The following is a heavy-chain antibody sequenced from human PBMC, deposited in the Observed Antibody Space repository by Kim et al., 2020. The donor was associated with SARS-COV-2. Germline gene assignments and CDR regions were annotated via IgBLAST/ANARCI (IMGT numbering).Heavy chain of an antibody. CDR1: GVSFSGYY. J-gene: IGHJ3*02. CDR2: INHSGST. V-gene: IGHV4-34*01. Sequence: SGTLSLTCAVYGVSFSGYYLRWIRQPPGKGLEWIGEINHSGSTNDNPSLKSRVTISVDTSKNQFSRKLLSVTDADTAVYYGARGLRYFVWTKPRAPGSGAFDIWGQGTMVTVSS. D-gene: IGHD3-9*01. CDR3: ARGLRYFVWTKPRAPGSGAFDI.